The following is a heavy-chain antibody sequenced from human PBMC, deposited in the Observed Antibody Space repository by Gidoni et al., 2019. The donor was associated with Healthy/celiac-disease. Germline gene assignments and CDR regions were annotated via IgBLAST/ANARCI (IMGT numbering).Heavy chain of an antibody. J-gene: IGHJ6*02. D-gene: IGHD2-15*01. Sequence: QVQLVQSGAEVKKPGASVKVSCKVSGYTLTELSMPWFRHAPGKGLAWMGGFDPEDGETIYAQKFQGRVTMTEDTSTDTAYMELSSLRSEDTAVYYCRTLGGYCSGGSCYHLGYYYYGMDVWGQGTTVTVSS. CDR3: RTLGGYCSGGSCYHLGYYYYGMDV. CDR2: FDPEDGET. CDR1: GYTLTELS. V-gene: IGHV1-24*01.